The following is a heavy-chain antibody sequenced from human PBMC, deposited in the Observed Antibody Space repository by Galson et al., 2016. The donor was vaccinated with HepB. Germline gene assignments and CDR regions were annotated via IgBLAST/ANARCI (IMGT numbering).Heavy chain of an antibody. CDR1: GFTFSNYA. J-gene: IGHJ3*02. D-gene: IGHD3-9*01. Sequence: LRLSCAASGFTFSNYAMHWVRQAPGKGLEWVAVISTNGINEKYEDSVKGRFTVSRDNSKNTVDLQMNSLRPEDTAVYYCAKDQGVLRHFDWLTYDAFDTWGQGTMVTVSS. CDR3: AKDQGVLRHFDWLTYDAFDT. CDR2: ISTNGINE. V-gene: IGHV3-30*18.